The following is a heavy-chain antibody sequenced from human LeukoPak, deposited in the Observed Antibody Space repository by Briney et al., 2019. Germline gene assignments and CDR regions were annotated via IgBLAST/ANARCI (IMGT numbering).Heavy chain of an antibody. Sequence: PGRSLRLSCAASGFTFSSYAIHWVRQAPGKGLEWVAVISYDGSNKYYADSVKGRFTISRDNSKNTLYLQMNSLRAEDTAVYYCARDRRSYDSSGYYFFFGFDPWGRGTLVTVSS. CDR2: ISYDGSNK. CDR1: GFTFSSYA. V-gene: IGHV3-30*04. CDR3: ARDRRSYDSSGYYFFFGFDP. D-gene: IGHD3-22*01. J-gene: IGHJ5*02.